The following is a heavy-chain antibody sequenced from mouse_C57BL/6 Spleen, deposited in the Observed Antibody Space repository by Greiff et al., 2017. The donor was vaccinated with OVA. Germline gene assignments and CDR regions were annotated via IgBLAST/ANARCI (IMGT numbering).Heavy chain of an antibody. CDR3: ARYTRIYCYSSSYVGYFDV. V-gene: IGHV1-53*01. CDR2: INPSNGGT. D-gene: IGHD1-1*01. CDR1: GYTFTSYW. J-gene: IGHJ1*03. Sequence: QVQLQQSGTELVKPGASVKLSCKASGYTFTSYWMHWVKQRPGQGLEWIGNINPSNGGTNYNEKFKSKATLTVDKSSSTAYMQLSSLTSEDSAVYYCARYTRIYCYSSSYVGYFDVWGTGTTVTVSS.